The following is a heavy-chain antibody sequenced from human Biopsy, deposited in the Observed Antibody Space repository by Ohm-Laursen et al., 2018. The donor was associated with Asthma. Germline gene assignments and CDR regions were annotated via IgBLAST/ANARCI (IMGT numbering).Heavy chain of an antibody. CDR1: GTHFGSYN. Sequence: SLRLSCAASGTHFGSYNMHWARQAPGKGLEWVAVITFDGSTQHYRDSVKGRFTISRDNSKNMLFLQMNSLRAEDTAVYYCSRNTLGYYFDIWGQGTQVTVSS. D-gene: IGHD6-13*01. CDR3: SRNTLGYYFDI. V-gene: IGHV3-30-3*01. CDR2: ITFDGSTQ. J-gene: IGHJ4*02.